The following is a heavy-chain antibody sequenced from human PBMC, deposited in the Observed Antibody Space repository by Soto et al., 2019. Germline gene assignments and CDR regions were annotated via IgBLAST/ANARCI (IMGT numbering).Heavy chain of an antibody. J-gene: IGHJ4*02. Sequence: LQTLSLTCAISGDSVSSNSAAWNWIRQSPSRGLEWLGRTYYRSKWYNDYAVSVKCRITINPDTSKNQFSLQLNSVTPEDTAVYYCARDGYSSGWYGISSQIWGQGALVTVSS. CDR2: TYYRSKWYN. CDR1: GDSVSSNSAA. V-gene: IGHV6-1*01. CDR3: ARDGYSSGWYGISSQI. D-gene: IGHD6-19*01.